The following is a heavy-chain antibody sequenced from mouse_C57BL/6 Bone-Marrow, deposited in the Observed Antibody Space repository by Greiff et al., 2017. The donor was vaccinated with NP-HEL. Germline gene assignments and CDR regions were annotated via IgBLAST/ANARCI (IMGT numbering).Heavy chain of an antibody. Sequence: VQLQQPGAELVKPGASVKMSCKASGYTFTSYWITWVKQRPGQGLEWIGDIYPGSGSTNYNEKFKSKATLTVDTSSSTAYMQLSSLTSEDSAVYYWARRGRPTVVATDYAMDYWGQGTSVTVSS. D-gene: IGHD1-1*01. CDR2: IYPGSGST. CDR1: GYTFTSYW. CDR3: ARRGRPTVVATDYAMDY. V-gene: IGHV1-55*01. J-gene: IGHJ4*01.